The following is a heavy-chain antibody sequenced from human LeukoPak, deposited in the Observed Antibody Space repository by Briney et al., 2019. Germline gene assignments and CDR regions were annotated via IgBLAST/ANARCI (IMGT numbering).Heavy chain of an antibody. CDR2: INPSGGST. CDR3: ATVVRDDILTGYYIDY. CDR1: GYTFTSYY. V-gene: IGHV1-46*01. D-gene: IGHD3-9*01. Sequence: GASVKVSCKASGYTFTSYYMHWVRQAPGQGLEWMGIINPSGGSTSYAQKFQGRVTMTRDTSTSTVYMELSSLRSEDTAVYYCATVVRDDILTGYYIDYWGQGTLVTVSS. J-gene: IGHJ4*02.